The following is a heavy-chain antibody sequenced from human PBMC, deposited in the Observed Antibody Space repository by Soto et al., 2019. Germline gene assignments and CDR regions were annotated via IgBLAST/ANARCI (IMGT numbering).Heavy chain of an antibody. CDR1: GYTFTSYD. J-gene: IGHJ6*03. CDR2: MNPNSGNT. CDR3: ARGRYCSSSSCYYLGYYYYYIYV. D-gene: IGHD2-2*01. V-gene: IGHV1-8*01. Sequence: GASVKVSCKASGYTFTSYDINWVRQATGQGLEWMGWMNPNSGNTGYAQKFQGRVTMTRNTSISTAYMELSSLRSEDTAVYYCARGRYCSSSSCYYLGYYYYYIYVWAKGTSVTVSS.